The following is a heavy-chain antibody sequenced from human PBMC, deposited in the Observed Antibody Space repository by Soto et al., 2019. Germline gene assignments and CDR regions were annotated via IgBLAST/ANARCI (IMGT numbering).Heavy chain of an antibody. Sequence: ASVKVSCKASGYTFTSYDINWVRQAPGQGLEWMGWINPNSGGTNYAQKFQGWVTMTRDTSISTAYMELSRLRSDDTAVYYCARAGHSSSPGPYGMDVWGQGTTVTVSS. CDR1: GYTFTSYD. D-gene: IGHD6-6*01. CDR2: INPNSGGT. J-gene: IGHJ6*02. CDR3: ARAGHSSSPGPYGMDV. V-gene: IGHV1-2*04.